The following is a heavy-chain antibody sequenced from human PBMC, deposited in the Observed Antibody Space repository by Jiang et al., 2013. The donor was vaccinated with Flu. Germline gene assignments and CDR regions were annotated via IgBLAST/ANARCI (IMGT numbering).Heavy chain of an antibody. D-gene: IGHD5-12*01. J-gene: IGHJ4*02. V-gene: IGHV1-46*01. CDR1: GYTFTSYY. CDR2: INPSGGST. CDR3: ARSGLRFGIPMGIDY. Sequence: SGAEVKKPGASVKVSCKASGYTFTSYYMHWVRQAPGQGLEWMGIINPSGGSTSYAQKFQGRVTMTRDTSASTAYMELSSLRSEDTAVYYCARSGLRFGIPMGIDYWGQGTLVTVSS.